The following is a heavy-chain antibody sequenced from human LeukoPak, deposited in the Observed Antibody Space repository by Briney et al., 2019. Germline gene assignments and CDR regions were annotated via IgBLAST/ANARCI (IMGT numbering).Heavy chain of an antibody. V-gene: IGHV1-18*01. CDR1: GYTFTSYG. CDR2: ISAYNGNT. D-gene: IGHD3-22*01. CDR3: ARDEGNYYDSSGYYYRYPDAFDI. J-gene: IGHJ3*02. Sequence: ASVKVSCKASGYTFTSYGISWVRQAPGQGLEWMGWISAYNGNTNYAQKLQGRVTMTTDTSTSTAYMELRSLRSDDTAAYYCARDEGNYYDSSGYYYRYPDAFDIWGQGTMVTVSS.